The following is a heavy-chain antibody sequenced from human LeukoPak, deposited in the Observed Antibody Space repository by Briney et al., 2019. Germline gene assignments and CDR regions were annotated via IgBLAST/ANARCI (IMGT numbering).Heavy chain of an antibody. CDR2: IYHSGST. CDR1: GYSISSGYY. V-gene: IGHV4-38-2*01. D-gene: IGHD6-6*01. Sequence: SETLSLTCAVSGYSISSGYYWGWIRQPPGKGLEWIGSIYHSGSTNYNPSLKSRVTISVDTSKNQFSLKLSSVTAADTAVYYCARSSIAARPFDYWGQGTLVTVSS. CDR3: ARSSIAARPFDY. J-gene: IGHJ4*02.